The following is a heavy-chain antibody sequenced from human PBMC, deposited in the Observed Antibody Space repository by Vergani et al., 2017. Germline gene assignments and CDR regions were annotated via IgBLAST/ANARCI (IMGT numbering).Heavy chain of an antibody. CDR2: IYPGDSDT. V-gene: IGHV5-51*01. J-gene: IGHJ4*02. CDR1: GGSFSGYY. D-gene: IGHD6-19*01. Sequence: VQLQESGPGLVKPSETLSLTCTVSGGSFSGYYWSWIRQPPGKGLEWMGIIYPGDSDTRYSPSFQGQVTISADKSISTAYLQWSSLKASDTAMYYCARPNSSGWKPIDYWGQGTLVTVSS. CDR3: ARPNSSGWKPIDY.